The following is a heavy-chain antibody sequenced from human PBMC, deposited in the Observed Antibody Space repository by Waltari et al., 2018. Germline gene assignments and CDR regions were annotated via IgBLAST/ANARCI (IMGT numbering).Heavy chain of an antibody. Sequence: LTCTVSGGSLSSSSYYWGWIRQPPGKGLEWIGSIYYSGSTYYNPSLKSRVTISVDTSKNQFSLKLSSVTAADTAVYYCARAGSYASAWGQGTLVTVSS. CDR2: IYYSGST. J-gene: IGHJ5*02. CDR3: ARAGSYASA. CDR1: GGSLSSSSYY. V-gene: IGHV4-39*07. D-gene: IGHD1-26*01.